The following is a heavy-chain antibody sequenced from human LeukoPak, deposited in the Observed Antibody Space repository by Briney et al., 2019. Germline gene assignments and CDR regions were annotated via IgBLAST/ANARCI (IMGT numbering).Heavy chain of an antibody. CDR1: GFTFSSYG. D-gene: IGHD3-9*01. V-gene: IGHV3-33*03. CDR2: IWYDGSNK. Sequence: GGSLRLSCAASGFTFSSYGMHWVRQAPGKGLEWVAVIWYDGSNKYYADSVKGRFTISRDNAKNSLYLQMNSLRAEDTAVYYCASRDYDILTGYFHDGFDIWGPGTMVTASS. CDR3: ASRDYDILTGYFHDGFDI. J-gene: IGHJ3*02.